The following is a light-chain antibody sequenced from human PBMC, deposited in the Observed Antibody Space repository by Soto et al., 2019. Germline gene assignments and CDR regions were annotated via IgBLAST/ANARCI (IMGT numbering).Light chain of an antibody. CDR1: QSVLYSYNNKNY. V-gene: IGKV4-1*01. CDR3: QQYSVPYT. J-gene: IGKJ2*01. CDR2: WAS. Sequence: IVKTQSPDSLTVSLGERATINCKSSQSVLYSYNNKNYLAWYQQKPGQPPKLLIYWASTRESGVPDRFTGSGSGTDFTLTISSLQAEDVAVYYCQQYSVPYTFGQGTKLEIK.